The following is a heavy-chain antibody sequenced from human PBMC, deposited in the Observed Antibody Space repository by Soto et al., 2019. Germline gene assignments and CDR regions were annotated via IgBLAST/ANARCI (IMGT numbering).Heavy chain of an antibody. Sequence: SETLSLTCTVSGASISGFYWRWIRKSAGKGLEWIGRIYATGTTDYNPSLKSRVMMSVDTSKKQFSLKLRSVTAADTAVYYCVRDGTKTLRDWFDPWGQGISVTVCS. D-gene: IGHD3-16*01. V-gene: IGHV4-4*07. J-gene: IGHJ5*02. CDR2: IYATGTT. CDR3: VRDGTKTLRDWFDP. CDR1: GASISGFY.